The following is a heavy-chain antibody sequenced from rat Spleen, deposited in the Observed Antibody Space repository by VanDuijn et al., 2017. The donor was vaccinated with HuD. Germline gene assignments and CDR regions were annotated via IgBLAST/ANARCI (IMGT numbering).Heavy chain of an antibody. CDR2: ISYSGTI. Sequence: EVQLQESGPGLVKPSQSLSLTCSVTGYSITSNYWGWIRKFPGNKMEWMAYISYSGTIGYNPSLKSRVSITRDTSKKQFFLHLNSITTEDTATYYCARSSYYDGSWRPFTYWGQGTLVTVSS. CDR1: GYSITSNY. V-gene: IGHV3-1*01. CDR3: ARSSYYDGSWRPFTY. D-gene: IGHD1-12*02. J-gene: IGHJ3*01.